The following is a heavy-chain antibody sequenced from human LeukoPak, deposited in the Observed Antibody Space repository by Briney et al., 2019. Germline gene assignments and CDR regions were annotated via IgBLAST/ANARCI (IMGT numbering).Heavy chain of an antibody. D-gene: IGHD3-22*01. CDR2: IYTSGST. CDR1: GGSISSYY. CDR3: ARARYYYDSSGYYNHAFDI. V-gene: IGHV4-4*07. J-gene: IGHJ3*02. Sequence: SETLSLTCTVSGGSISSYYWSWIRQPAGKGLEWIGRIYTSGSTNYNPSLKSRVTMSVDTSKNQFSLKLSSVTAADTAVYYCARARYYYDSSGYYNHAFDIWGQGTMVTVSS.